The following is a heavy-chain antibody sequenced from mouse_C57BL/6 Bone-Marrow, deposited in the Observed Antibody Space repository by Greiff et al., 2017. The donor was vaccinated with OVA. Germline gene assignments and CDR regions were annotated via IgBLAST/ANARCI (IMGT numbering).Heavy chain of an antibody. D-gene: IGHD1-1*01. CDR2: IDPETGGT. J-gene: IGHJ4*01. CDR3: RYYYGSEAMDY. V-gene: IGHV1-15*01. Sequence: QVQLQQSGAELVRPGASVTLSCKASGYTFTDYEMHWVKQTPVHGLEWIGAIDPETGGTAYNQKFKGKAILTADKSSSTAYMELRSLTSEDSAVYYCRYYYGSEAMDYWGQGTSVTVSS. CDR1: GYTFTDYE.